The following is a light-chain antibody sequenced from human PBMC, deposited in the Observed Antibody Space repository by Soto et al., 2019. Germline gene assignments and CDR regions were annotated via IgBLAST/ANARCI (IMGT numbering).Light chain of an antibody. CDR3: SSYTSSATVV. CDR1: NSDVGGHNF. Sequence: QSVLTQPASVSGSPGQSITISCTGTNSDVGGHNFVSWYQHHPGKAPKLIIYEVTNRPSGVSNRFSGSKSGSTASLTISRLQAEDEADYYCSSYTSSATVVFGGGTKVTVL. CDR2: EVT. J-gene: IGLJ2*01. V-gene: IGLV2-14*01.